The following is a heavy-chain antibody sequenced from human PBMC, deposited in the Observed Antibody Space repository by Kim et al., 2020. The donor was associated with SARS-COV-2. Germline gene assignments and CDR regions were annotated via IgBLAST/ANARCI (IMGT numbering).Heavy chain of an antibody. CDR1: GYTLTTYP. Sequence: ASVKVSCKASGYTLTTYPMHWVRQAPGQRLEWLGWINAGNGNTKYSHKFQGRVTITRATSANTANMALSSLRSEDTAVYYCASGRRIGVLETTSFGMDVW. V-gene: IGHV1-3*01. D-gene: IGHD6-19*01. J-gene: IGHJ6*01. CDR2: INAGNGNT. CDR3: ASGRRIGVLETTSFGMDV.